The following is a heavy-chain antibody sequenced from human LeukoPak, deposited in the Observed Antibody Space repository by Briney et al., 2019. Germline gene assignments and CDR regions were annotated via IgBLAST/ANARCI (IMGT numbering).Heavy chain of an antibody. CDR3: ARVGAWDLQRVFEY. Sequence: GGSPRLSCAASGFRFGDYWMTWARHIPGKGLEWVANIKQDGAEKHYAESVEGRFIIPRDNAKNSLYLEMDSLKVEDTAVYYCARVGAWDLQRVFEYWGQGTLVTVSS. CDR2: IKQDGAEK. CDR1: GFRFGDYW. V-gene: IGHV3-7*01. J-gene: IGHJ4*02. D-gene: IGHD1-26*01.